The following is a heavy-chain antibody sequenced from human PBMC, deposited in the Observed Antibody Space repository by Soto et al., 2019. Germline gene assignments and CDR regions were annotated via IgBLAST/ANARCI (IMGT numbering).Heavy chain of an antibody. Sequence: GTSVKVSCKDSGYTYASYGSSWVRQAPGQGLEWMGWISAYNGNTNYAQKLQGRVTMTTDTSTSTAYMELRSLRSDDTAVYYCAREGPDYGDYVDYWGQGTLVTVSS. CDR2: ISAYNGNT. D-gene: IGHD4-17*01. CDR3: AREGPDYGDYVDY. V-gene: IGHV1-18*01. CDR1: GYTYASYG. J-gene: IGHJ4*02.